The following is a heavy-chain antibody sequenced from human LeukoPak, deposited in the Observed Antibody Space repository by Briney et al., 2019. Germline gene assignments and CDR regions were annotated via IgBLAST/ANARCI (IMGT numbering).Heavy chain of an antibody. CDR1: GFTLSSYA. CDR3: ARDSLHPSSLHYYFDY. Sequence: GGSLRLSCAASGFTLSSYAMSWVRQAPGKGLQWVSGISSSGGSTYYVDSVKGRFTISTDNSKNTLYLQMNSLRAEDTAVYYCARDSLHPSSLHYYFDYWGQGTLVTASS. J-gene: IGHJ4*02. D-gene: IGHD6-6*01. CDR2: ISSSGGST. V-gene: IGHV3-23*01.